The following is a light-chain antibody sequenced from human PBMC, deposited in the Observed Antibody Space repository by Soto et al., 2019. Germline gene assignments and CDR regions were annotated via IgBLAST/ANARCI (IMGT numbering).Light chain of an antibody. CDR1: SSDVGGYKY. V-gene: IGLV2-8*01. Sequence: QSALTQPPSASGSPGQSVTISGTGTSSDVGGYKYVSWYQQHPGKAPKLMILEVNKRPSGVPDRFSGSKSGNTVSLTVSGLQAEDEADYYCSSYAGINNLGVFGTGTKLTVL. CDR3: SSYAGINNLGV. J-gene: IGLJ1*01. CDR2: EVN.